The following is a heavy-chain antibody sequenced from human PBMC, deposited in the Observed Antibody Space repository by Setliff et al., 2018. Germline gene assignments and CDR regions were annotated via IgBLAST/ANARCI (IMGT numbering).Heavy chain of an antibody. V-gene: IGHV1-18*01. CDR2: ISAYNGNT. CDR3: ARAPPPYDSSGYYPREDYFDY. Sequence: ASVKVSCKASGYTFTSYGISWVRQAPGQGLEWMGWISAYNGNTNYAQKLQGRVTMTTDTSTSTAYMELRSLRSDDTAVYYSARAPPPYDSSGYYPREDYFDYWGQGTLVTVSS. J-gene: IGHJ4*02. CDR1: GYTFTSYG. D-gene: IGHD3-22*01.